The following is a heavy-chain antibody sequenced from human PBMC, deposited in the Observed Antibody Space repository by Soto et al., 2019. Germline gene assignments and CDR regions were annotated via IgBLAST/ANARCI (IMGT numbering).Heavy chain of an antibody. CDR1: GFTFSSNW. CDR2: IKVDGSEK. Sequence: EVQLVESGGGLVQPGGSLRLSCAASGFTFSSNWMSFSSNWLSWVRQAPGKGLECVANIKVDGSEKYYVNSVKGRFTIARDNAKNSLYLKMNSLRAEDTAVYYCARTRPGLYFDYWGQGTLVTVSS. V-gene: IGHV3-7*01. CDR3: ARTRPGLYFDY. J-gene: IGHJ4*02.